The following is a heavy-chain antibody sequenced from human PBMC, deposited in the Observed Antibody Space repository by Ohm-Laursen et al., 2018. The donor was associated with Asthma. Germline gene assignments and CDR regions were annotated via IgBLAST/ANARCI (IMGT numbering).Heavy chain of an antibody. CDR1: GFTFSSYG. V-gene: IGHV3-30*03. CDR2: ISYDGSNK. CDR3: ARDLGGWYYDY. D-gene: IGHD6-19*01. J-gene: IGHJ4*02. Sequence: SLRLSCAASGFTFSSYGMHWVRQAPGKGLEWAAVISYDGSNKYYADSVKGRFTISRDNSKNTLYLQMNSLRAEDTAVYYCARDLGGWYYDYWGQGTLVTVSS.